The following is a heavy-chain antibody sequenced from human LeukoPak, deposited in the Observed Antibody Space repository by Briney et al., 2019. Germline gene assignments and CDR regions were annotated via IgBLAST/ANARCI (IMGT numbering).Heavy chain of an antibody. CDR3: ARVAAGTLYYCYYMDV. V-gene: IGHV4-59*01. CDR2: IYYSGST. D-gene: IGHD6-13*01. Sequence: SETLSLTCTVSGGSISSYYWSWIRQPPGKGLEWIGYIYYSGSTNYNPSLKSRVTISVDTSKNQFSLKLSSVTAADTAVYYCARVAAGTLYYCYYMDVWGKGTTVTVSS. J-gene: IGHJ6*03. CDR1: GGSISSYY.